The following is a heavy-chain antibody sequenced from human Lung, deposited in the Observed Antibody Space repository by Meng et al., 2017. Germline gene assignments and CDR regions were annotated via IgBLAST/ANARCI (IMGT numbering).Heavy chain of an antibody. J-gene: IGHJ4*02. V-gene: IGHV3-15*01. CDR1: GFTFSNAW. CDR2: IKSKTDGGTT. Sequence: ELQLVESGGGLVKPGGSLRLSCAASGFTFSNAWMSWVRQAPGQGLEWVARIKSKTDGGTTDYAAPVKGRFTISRGDSKNTLFLQMNSLKTEDTAVYYCTTEGEVAAGNDYWGQGTLVTVSS. D-gene: IGHD6-13*01. CDR3: TTEGEVAAGNDY.